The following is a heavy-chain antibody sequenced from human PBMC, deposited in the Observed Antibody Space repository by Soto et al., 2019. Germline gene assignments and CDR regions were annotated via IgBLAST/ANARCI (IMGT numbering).Heavy chain of an antibody. J-gene: IGHJ4*02. CDR2: IHYSGST. Sequence: QVQLQESGPGLVKPSETLSLTCTVSGGSISSYYWSWIRQPPGKGLEWIGYIHYSGSTNYNPSLTSQVTISADKSKTQCSLKLSSVTAADTAVYYCARGHYDFWSGYYATIDYWGQGTLVTVSS. D-gene: IGHD3-3*01. V-gene: IGHV4-59*08. CDR3: ARGHYDFWSGYYATIDY. CDR1: GGSISSYY.